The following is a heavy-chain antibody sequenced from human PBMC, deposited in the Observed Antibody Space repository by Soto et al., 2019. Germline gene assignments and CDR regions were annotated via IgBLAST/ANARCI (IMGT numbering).Heavy chain of an antibody. CDR1: GGSFSGYY. D-gene: IGHD3-10*01. CDR2: INHSGST. Sequence: SETLSLTCAVYGGSFSGYYWSWIRQPPGKGLEWIGEINHSGSTNYNPSLKSRVTISVDTSKNQFSLKLSSVTAADTAVYYCARGQRFGELLYSYYYGMDVWGQGTTVTVS. V-gene: IGHV4-34*01. CDR3: ARGQRFGELLYSYYYGMDV. J-gene: IGHJ6*02.